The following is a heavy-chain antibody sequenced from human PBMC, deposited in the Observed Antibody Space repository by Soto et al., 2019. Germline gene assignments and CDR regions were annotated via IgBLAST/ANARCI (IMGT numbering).Heavy chain of an antibody. V-gene: IGHV4-34*01. CDR3: ARHDGIAAAGR. D-gene: IGHD6-13*01. Sequence: PSETLSLTCAVYGGSFSGFYWSWIRQPPGKGLEWIGEINHSGSTYYNPSLKSRVTISVDTSKNQFSLKLSSVTAADAAVYYCARHDGIAAAGRWGQGTMVTVSS. J-gene: IGHJ3*01. CDR1: GGSFSGFY. CDR2: INHSGST.